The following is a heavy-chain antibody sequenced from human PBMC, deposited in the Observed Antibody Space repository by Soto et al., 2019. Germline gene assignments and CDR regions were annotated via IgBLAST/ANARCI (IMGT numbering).Heavy chain of an antibody. CDR2: FSFYGRRDNT. Sequence: EVQLLESGGGLVQPGGSLRLSCVGSGFTFSSYDMTWVRQAPGKGLEWVSSFSFYGRRDNTYYADSVKGRFTISRDNSRNTVYLQMDILRVEDTAVYYCAKSLYIDNGGPNEHWGQRTLVTVSS. CDR3: AKSLYIDNGGPNEH. V-gene: IGHV3-23*01. D-gene: IGHD1-1*01. J-gene: IGHJ4*02. CDR1: GFTFSSYD.